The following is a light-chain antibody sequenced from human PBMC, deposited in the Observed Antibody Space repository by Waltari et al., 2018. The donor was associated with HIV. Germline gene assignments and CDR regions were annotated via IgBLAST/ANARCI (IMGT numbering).Light chain of an antibody. V-gene: IGKV1-5*03. CDR3: QYYNTYSRT. CDR1: QSISSW. CDR2: KAS. J-gene: IGKJ2*02. Sequence: DIQMNQSTSTLSASVGDRVTITCRASQSISSWLAWYQMKPGKAPKLLIYKASSLESGVSSRFSGSGSGTEFTLTISSLQPDDFATYYCQYYNTYSRTFGQGTKVEL.